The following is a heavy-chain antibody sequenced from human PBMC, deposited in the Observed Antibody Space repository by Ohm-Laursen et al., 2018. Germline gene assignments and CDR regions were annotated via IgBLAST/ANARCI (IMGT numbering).Heavy chain of an antibody. J-gene: IGHJ4*02. Sequence: SLRLSCAASGFTFSSSAMSWVRQAPGKGLEWVSTISGSGAGTHLAEYVKGRFTISRDNPMNTLYLQMNSLRAEDTAVYYCAKRKLIEPENLFDWLPYYFDYWGQGTLATVSS. CDR2: ISGSGAGT. D-gene: IGHD3-9*01. CDR3: AKRKLIEPENLFDWLPYYFDY. CDR1: GFTFSSSA. V-gene: IGHV3-23*01.